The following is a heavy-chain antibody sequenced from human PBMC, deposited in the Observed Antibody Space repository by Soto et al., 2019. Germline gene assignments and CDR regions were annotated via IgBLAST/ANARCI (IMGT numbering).Heavy chain of an antibody. J-gene: IGHJ4*02. CDR2: INHSGIS. D-gene: IGHD6-19*01. V-gene: IGHV4-34*01. CDR3: ARWSRGRTSGSNEF. CDR1: GGSVSGQY. Sequence: PSETLSLTCAVYGGSVSGQYWSWIRQPPGKGLEWIGEINHSGISKYNPSLKSRVIISVDTSKNQFSLRLSDVTVADTDVYYCARWSRGRTSGSNEFWGQGTLVTVSS.